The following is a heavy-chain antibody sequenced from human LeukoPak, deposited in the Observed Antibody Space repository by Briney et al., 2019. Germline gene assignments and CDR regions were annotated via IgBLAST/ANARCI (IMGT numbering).Heavy chain of an antibody. V-gene: IGHV4-59*01. Sequence: PSETLSLTSTVSGGSISSYYWSWIRQPPGKGLEWIGYIYYSGSTNYSPSLKSRVTMSVDTSKNQFSLKLTSVTAADTAVYYCARGNGVWNYWGQGTLVTVSS. J-gene: IGHJ4*02. CDR2: IYYSGST. CDR3: ARGNGVWNY. D-gene: IGHD2-8*01. CDR1: GGSISSYY.